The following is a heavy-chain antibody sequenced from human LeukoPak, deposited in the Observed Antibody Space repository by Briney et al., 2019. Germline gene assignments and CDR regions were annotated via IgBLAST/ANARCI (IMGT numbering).Heavy chain of an antibody. CDR3: ARHVRGTYWFGGFDI. CDR2: ISYSGNT. V-gene: IGHV4-39*01. CDR1: RGSISSSTYY. D-gene: IGHD1-26*01. J-gene: IGHJ3*02. Sequence: SETLSLTCTVSRGSISSSTYYWGWIRQPPGKGLEWIGRISYSGNTYHNPSLKSRVTISVDTSKNQFSLKLSSVTAADTAVYYCARHVRGTYWFGGFDIWGQGTMVTASS.